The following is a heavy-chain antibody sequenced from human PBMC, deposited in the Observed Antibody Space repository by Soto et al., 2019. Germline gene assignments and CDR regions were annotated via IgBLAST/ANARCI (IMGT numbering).Heavy chain of an antibody. Sequence: QVQLVQSGAEVKKPGSSVKVSCKASGGTFSSYAISWVRQAPGQGLEWMGGIIPIFGTANYAQKFQGRVTITADESMSTAYMELSSLRSEDTAVYYCARGEKDIVLMVYAVNYYGMDVWGQGTTVTVSS. V-gene: IGHV1-69*01. D-gene: IGHD2-8*01. CDR3: ARGEKDIVLMVYAVNYYGMDV. CDR2: IIPIFGTA. J-gene: IGHJ6*02. CDR1: GGTFSSYA.